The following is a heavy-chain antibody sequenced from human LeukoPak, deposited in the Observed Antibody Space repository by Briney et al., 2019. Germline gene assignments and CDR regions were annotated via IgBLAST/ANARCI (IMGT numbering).Heavy chain of an antibody. CDR3: AREIAYCGGDCYSNPGDY. CDR1: GFTFDDYG. J-gene: IGHJ4*02. CDR2: INWNGGST. Sequence: GGSLRLSCAASGFTFDDYGMSWVRQAPGKGLEWVSGINWNGGSTGYADSVKGRFTISRDNAKNSLYLQMNSLRAEDTALYYCAREIAYCGGDCYSNPGDYWGQGTLVTVSS. D-gene: IGHD2-21*02. V-gene: IGHV3-20*04.